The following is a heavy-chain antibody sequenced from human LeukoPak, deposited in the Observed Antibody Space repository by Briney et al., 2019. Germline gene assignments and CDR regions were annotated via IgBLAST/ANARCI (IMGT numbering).Heavy chain of an antibody. Sequence: ASVKVSCKASGYTFTSYAMHWVRQAPGQRLEWMGWINAGNGNTKYSQKFQGRVTITRDTSASTAYMELSSLRSEDTAVYYCARDFSGYYYYFDYWGQRTLATVSS. CDR3: ARDFSGYYYYFDY. D-gene: IGHD3-22*01. CDR1: GYTFTSYA. CDR2: INAGNGNT. J-gene: IGHJ4*02. V-gene: IGHV1-3*01.